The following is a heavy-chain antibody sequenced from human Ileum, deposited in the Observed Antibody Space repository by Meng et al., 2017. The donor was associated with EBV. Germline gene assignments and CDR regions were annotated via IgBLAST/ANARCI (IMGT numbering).Heavy chain of an antibody. Sequence: QVQLEASGPGLGGPSGTLSLTCSVSGDSISNEHWWSWVRQSPGKGLEWIGEIHHTRGPNYNPSLKSRVIISVDKSNNHFSLRLSAVTAADTAVYYCASNGAFSLDHWGQGTLVTVSS. D-gene: IGHD2-8*01. J-gene: IGHJ4*02. V-gene: IGHV4-4*02. CDR2: IHHTRGP. CDR1: GDSISNEHW. CDR3: ASNGAFSLDH.